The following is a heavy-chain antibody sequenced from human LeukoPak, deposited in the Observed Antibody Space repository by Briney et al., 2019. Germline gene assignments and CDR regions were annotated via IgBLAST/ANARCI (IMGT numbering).Heavy chain of an antibody. J-gene: IGHJ6*02. CDR1: GGSISSGGYS. CDR3: ARGGGHNYGMDV. CDR2: IYHSGST. V-gene: IGHV4-30-2*01. Sequence: PSQTLSLTCAVSGGSISSGGYSWSWIRQPPGKGLEWIGYIYHSGSTYHNPSLKSRVTISVDRSKNQFSLKLSSVTAADTAVYYCARGGGHNYGMDVWGQGTTVTVSS. D-gene: IGHD2-15*01.